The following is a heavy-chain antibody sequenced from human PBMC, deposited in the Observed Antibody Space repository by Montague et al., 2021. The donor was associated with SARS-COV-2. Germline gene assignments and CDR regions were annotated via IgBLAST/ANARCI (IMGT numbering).Heavy chain of an antibody. V-gene: IGHV3-11*01. D-gene: IGHD2-15*01. J-gene: IGHJ6*02. CDR1: GFTFSDYY. CDR2: ISSSGSTI. Sequence: SLRLSCAASGFTFSDYYMSWIRQAPGKGLEWVSYISSSGSTIYYADSVKGRFTISRDNAKNSLYLQMNSLRAEDTAVYYCARDQVVVVAATMESYYYGMDVWGQGTTVTVSS. CDR3: ARDQVVVVAATMESYYYGMDV.